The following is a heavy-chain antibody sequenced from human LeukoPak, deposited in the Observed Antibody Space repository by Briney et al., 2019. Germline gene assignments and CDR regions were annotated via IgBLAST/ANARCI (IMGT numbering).Heavy chain of an antibody. CDR2: ISGSGDST. V-gene: IGHV3-23*01. CDR1: GFTFDDYG. J-gene: IGHJ4*02. D-gene: IGHD1-26*01. Sequence: GGSLRLSCAASGFTFDDYGMSWVRQAPGKGLEWVSTISGSGDSTDYADSVKGQLAISRDNSKNTVYLQMNSLRVEDTAVYYCAKAIWASTVGAAGIFFDYWGQGILVTVSS. CDR3: AKAIWASTVGAAGIFFDY.